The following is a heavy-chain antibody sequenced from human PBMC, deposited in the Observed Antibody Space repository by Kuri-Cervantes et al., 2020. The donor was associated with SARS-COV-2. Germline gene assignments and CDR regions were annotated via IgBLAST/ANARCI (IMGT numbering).Heavy chain of an antibody. CDR3: ARDQRRYRANDAPYDF. CDR2: IYTSGST. J-gene: IGHJ4*02. Sequence: SETLSLTCTVSGGSISSYYWSWIRQPAGKGLEWIGRIYTSGSTNYNPSPKSRVTMSVDTSKNQFSLKLSSVTAADTAVYYCARDQRRYRANDAPYDFWGQGTLVTVSS. V-gene: IGHV4-4*07. D-gene: IGHD1-26*01. CDR1: GGSISSYY.